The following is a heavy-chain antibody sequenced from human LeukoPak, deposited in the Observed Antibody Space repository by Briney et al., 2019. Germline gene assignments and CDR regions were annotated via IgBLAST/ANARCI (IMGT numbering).Heavy chain of an antibody. V-gene: IGHV5-51*01. J-gene: IGHJ3*02. CDR1: GFDFTTYW. CDR3: ARLRTTGTTSAFDI. Sequence: GESLKISCKGSGFDFTTYWVTWVRQMPGKGLEWMGTIWPRDSDTRYSPSFQGQVTISADKSISTAYLHWNSLKAPDTAIYYCARLRTTGTTSAFDIWGQGTMVSVSS. D-gene: IGHD1-1*01. CDR2: IWPRDSDT.